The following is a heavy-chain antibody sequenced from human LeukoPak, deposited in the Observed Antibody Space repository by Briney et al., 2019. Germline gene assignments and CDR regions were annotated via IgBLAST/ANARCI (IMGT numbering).Heavy chain of an antibody. CDR2: IYYSGST. J-gene: IGHJ4*02. CDR3: ARAPPQYYYDSSGYPDHYYFDY. D-gene: IGHD3-22*01. CDR1: GGSISSSSYY. V-gene: IGHV4-39*07. Sequence: PSETLSLTCTVSGGSISSSSYYWGWIRQPPGKGLEWIGSIYYSGSTYYNPSLKSRVTISVDTSKNQFSLKLSSVTAADTAVYYCARAPPQYYYDSSGYPDHYYFDYWGQGTLVTVSS.